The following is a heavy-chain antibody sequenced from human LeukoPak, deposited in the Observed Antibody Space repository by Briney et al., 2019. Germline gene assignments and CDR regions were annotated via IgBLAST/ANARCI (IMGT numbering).Heavy chain of an antibody. CDR1: GGSISSYY. J-gene: IGHJ6*03. V-gene: IGHV4-59*01. D-gene: IGHD3-10*01. CDR2: IYYSGST. CDR3: ARALVVRGVINYYYMDV. Sequence: PSETLSLTCTVSGGSISSYYWSWIRQPPGKGLEWIGYIYYSGSTNYNPSLKSRVTISVDTSKNQFSLKLSSVTAADTAVYYCARALVVRGVINYYYMDVWGKGTTVTVSS.